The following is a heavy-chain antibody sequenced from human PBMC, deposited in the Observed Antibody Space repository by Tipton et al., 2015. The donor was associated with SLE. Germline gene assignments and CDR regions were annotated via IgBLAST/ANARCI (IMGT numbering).Heavy chain of an antibody. D-gene: IGHD6-13*01. CDR1: GGSISSSSYY. CDR3: ARVAAAVRDYFDY. J-gene: IGHJ4*02. Sequence: GLVKPSETLSLTCTVSGGSISSSSYYWSWIRQPPGKGLEWIGYIYTSGSTNYNPSLKSRVTISVDTSKNQFSLKLSSVTAADTAVYYCARVAAAVRDYFDYWGQGTLVTVSS. V-gene: IGHV4-61*05. CDR2: IYTSGST.